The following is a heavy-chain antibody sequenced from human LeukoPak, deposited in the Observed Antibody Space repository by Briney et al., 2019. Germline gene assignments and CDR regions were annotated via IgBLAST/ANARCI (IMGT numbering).Heavy chain of an antibody. V-gene: IGHV1-2*02. CDR3: ARIRGDWYFDL. CDR2: ISPNSGGT. J-gene: IGHJ2*01. D-gene: IGHD1-26*01. CDR1: GYTFTGYY. Sequence: ASVKVSCKASGYTFTGYYMRWVRQAPGQGLEWMGWISPNSGGTKSAQKFQGRVTMTRDTSISTAYMELSTLRSDDTAVYYCARIRGDWYFDLWGRGTLVTVSS.